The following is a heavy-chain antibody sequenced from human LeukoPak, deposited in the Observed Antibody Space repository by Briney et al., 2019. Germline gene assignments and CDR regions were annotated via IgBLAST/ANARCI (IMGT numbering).Heavy chain of an antibody. CDR3: TRRSIAPTTTEDY. D-gene: IGHD1-7*01. V-gene: IGHV3-73*01. Sequence: GGSLRLSCAASGFNLSASAMHWVRQASGKGLEWVGRIRSKTHSYATTYAASVTGRFSISRDDSKNTAYLQMSSLTTEDTAVYYCTRRSIAPTTTEDYWGQGTLVTVSS. CDR1: GFNLSASA. J-gene: IGHJ4*02. CDR2: IRSKTHSYAT.